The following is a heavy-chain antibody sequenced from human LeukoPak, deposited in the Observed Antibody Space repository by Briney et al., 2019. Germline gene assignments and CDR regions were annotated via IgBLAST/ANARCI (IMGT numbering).Heavy chain of an antibody. V-gene: IGHV3-30*18. J-gene: IGHJ4*02. CDR3: AKAGLWFGELPVSFDY. Sequence: PGGSLRLSCAASGFTFSSYGMHWVRQAPGKGLEWVAVISYDGSNKYYADSVKGRFTISRDNSKNTLYLQMNSLRAEDTAVYYCAKAGLWFGELPVSFDYWGQGTLVTVSS. CDR1: GFTFSSYG. D-gene: IGHD3-10*01. CDR2: ISYDGSNK.